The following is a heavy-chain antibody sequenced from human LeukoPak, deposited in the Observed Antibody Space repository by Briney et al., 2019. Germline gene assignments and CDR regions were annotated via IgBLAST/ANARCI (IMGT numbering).Heavy chain of an antibody. V-gene: IGHV3-73*01. CDR2: IRSKANNYAT. CDR3: TSPSDSNNYSPDY. D-gene: IGHD3-22*01. J-gene: IGHJ4*02. Sequence: GGSLRLSCAASGFTFSGSAMHWVRQASGKGLEWVGRIRSKANNYATAYAASVKGRFSISRDDSKNTAYLQMNSLKTEDMAVYYCTSPSDSNNYSPDYWGQGTLVTVSS. CDR1: GFTFSGSA.